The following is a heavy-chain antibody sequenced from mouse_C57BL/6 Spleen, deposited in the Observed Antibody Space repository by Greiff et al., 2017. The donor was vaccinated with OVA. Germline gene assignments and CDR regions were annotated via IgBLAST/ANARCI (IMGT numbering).Heavy chain of an antibody. Sequence: QVQLQQPGAELVKPGASVTLSCKASGYTFTSYWMHWVKQRPGQGLEWIGMIHPNSGSTNYNEKFKSKATLTVDKSSSTAYMQLSSLTSEDSAVYYCARSDYYGSSYDYAMDYWGQGTSVTVSS. CDR3: ARSDYYGSSYDYAMDY. V-gene: IGHV1-64*01. CDR1: GYTFTSYW. J-gene: IGHJ4*01. D-gene: IGHD1-1*01. CDR2: IHPNSGST.